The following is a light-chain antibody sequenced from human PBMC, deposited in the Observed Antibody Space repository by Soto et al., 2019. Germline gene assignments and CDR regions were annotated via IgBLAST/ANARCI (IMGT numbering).Light chain of an antibody. CDR3: QSFDSDLSAFV. CDR2: GNN. J-gene: IGLJ1*01. CDR1: SSNIGAGYD. Sequence: QSVLTQATSISGAPGQRVTISCTGSSSNIGAGYDVHWFQQFPGTAPRLLIHGNNNRPSGVPDRFSGSESGTSASLAIAGLQAGDEAIYYCQSFDSDLSAFVFGTGTKVTVL. V-gene: IGLV1-40*01.